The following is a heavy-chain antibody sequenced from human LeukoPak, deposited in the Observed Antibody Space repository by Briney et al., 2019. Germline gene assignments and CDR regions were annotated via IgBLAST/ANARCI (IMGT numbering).Heavy chain of an antibody. CDR3: ARRLGLRWDLQAFDI. Sequence: ASVTVSCKASAYSFSTYDINWVRQAPGQGLEWMGWMNPDSGNTVYAQKFQGRVTINRNTSISTAYMELSSLKSDDTAVYYCARRLGLRWDLQAFDIWGQGTMVTVSS. CDR2: MNPDSGNT. V-gene: IGHV1-8*03. J-gene: IGHJ3*02. CDR1: AYSFSTYD. D-gene: IGHD4-23*01.